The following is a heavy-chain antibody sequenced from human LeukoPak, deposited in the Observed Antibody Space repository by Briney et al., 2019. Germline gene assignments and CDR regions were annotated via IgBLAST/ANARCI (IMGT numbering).Heavy chain of an antibody. D-gene: IGHD5-18*01. CDR3: ARDWGYSYGLDY. J-gene: IGHJ4*02. CDR1: GFTFSSYS. Sequence: GGSLRLSCAASGFTFSSYSMNWVRQAPGKGLEWVSRIKSDGSTTAYADSVKGRFTISRDNAKNTLYLQMNSLRAEDTAVYHCARDWGYSYGLDYWGQGTLVTVSS. V-gene: IGHV3-74*01. CDR2: IKSDGSTT.